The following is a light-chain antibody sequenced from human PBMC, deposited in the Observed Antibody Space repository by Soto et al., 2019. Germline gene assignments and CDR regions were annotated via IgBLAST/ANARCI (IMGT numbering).Light chain of an antibody. CDR3: QQHDNWPPWT. Sequence: DTVMTQSPATLSVSPGETATLSCRASESVGSHLAWYQQKPGQAPRLLIYGVSTRATGIPARFRGSGSETEFTLTISSLQSEDFAVYYCQQHDNWPPWTFGQGTKVEI. J-gene: IGKJ1*01. CDR2: GVS. CDR1: ESVGSH. V-gene: IGKV3-15*01.